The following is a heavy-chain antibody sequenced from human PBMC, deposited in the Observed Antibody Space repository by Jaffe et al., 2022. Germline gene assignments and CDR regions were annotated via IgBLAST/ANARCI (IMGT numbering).Heavy chain of an antibody. V-gene: IGHV3-7*01. CDR1: GFTFSNYW. CDR2: IKQDGSEK. J-gene: IGHJ5*02. CDR3: ARQGREGGRYSWFDP. D-gene: IGHD5-12*01. Sequence: EVQLVESGGGLVQPGGSLRLSCAASGFTFSNYWMTWVRQAPGKGLEWVANIKQDGSEKFYVDSVKGRFTISRDNANNSLYLQMNSLRAEDTAVYYCARQGREGGRYSWFDPWGQGTLVTVSS.